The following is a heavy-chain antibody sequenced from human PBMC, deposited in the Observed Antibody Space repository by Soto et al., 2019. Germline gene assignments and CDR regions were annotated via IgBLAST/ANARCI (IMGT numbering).Heavy chain of an antibody. Sequence: EVQLVESGGGLVQPGGSLRLSCAASGFTFSSYWMSWVRQAPGKGLEWVANIRQDGSDKYYVDSVKGRFTISRDNAKNSLYLQMNSMRVEDTAVYYCECAQQWLGQRGDFDYWGQGTLVTVSS. CDR2: IRQDGSDK. CDR1: GFTFSSYW. J-gene: IGHJ4*02. D-gene: IGHD6-19*01. CDR3: ECAQQWLGQRGDFDY. V-gene: IGHV3-7*05.